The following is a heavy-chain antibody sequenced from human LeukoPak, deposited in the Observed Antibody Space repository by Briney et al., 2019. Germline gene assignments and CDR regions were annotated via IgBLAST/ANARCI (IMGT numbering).Heavy chain of an antibody. CDR2: ISYDGSNK. V-gene: IGHV3-30*18. J-gene: IGHJ4*02. D-gene: IGHD5-18*01. Sequence: GRSLRLPCAASGFTFSSYGMHWVRQAPGKGLEWVAVISYDGSNKYYADSVKGRFTISRDNSKNTLYLQMNSLRAEDTAVYYCAKVKGYSYGSFDYWGQGTLVTVSS. CDR3: AKVKGYSYGSFDY. CDR1: GFTFSSYG.